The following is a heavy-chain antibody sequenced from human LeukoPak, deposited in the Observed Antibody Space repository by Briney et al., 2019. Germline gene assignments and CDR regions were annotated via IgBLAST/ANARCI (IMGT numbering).Heavy chain of an antibody. D-gene: IGHD4-17*01. Sequence: GRSLRLSCAASGFTFSIYAMHWVRQAPGKGLEWVAVISYDVSNKYYADSVKGRFTISRDNSKNTLYLQMNSLRAEDTAVYYCARDGSPTTVTTIFGYYYYYMDVWGKGTTVTVSS. CDR2: ISYDVSNK. V-gene: IGHV3-30*04. J-gene: IGHJ6*03. CDR1: GFTFSIYA. CDR3: ARDGSPTTVTTIFGYYYYYMDV.